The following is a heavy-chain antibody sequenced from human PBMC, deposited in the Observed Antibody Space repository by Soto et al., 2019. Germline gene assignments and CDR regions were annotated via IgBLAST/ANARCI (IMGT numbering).Heavy chain of an antibody. CDR2: MNPDSGST. CDR1: GYTFTSYD. CDR3: TRSRGGTGADFDY. D-gene: IGHD7-27*01. Sequence: QVQLVQSGAEVKKPGASVKVSCKASGYTFTSYDINWVRQATGQGLEWMGWMNPDSGSTGYVQKFQGRVTMTRDTSVSTAYLELSSLTSEDTAVYYCTRSRGGTGADFDYWGQGTPVTVSS. V-gene: IGHV1-8*01. J-gene: IGHJ4*02.